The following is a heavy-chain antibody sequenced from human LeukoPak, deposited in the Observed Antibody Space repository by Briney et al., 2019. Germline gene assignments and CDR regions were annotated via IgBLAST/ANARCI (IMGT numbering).Heavy chain of an antibody. CDR3: ATRYGSGTYYDY. J-gene: IGHJ4*02. V-gene: IGHV5-51*01. CDR1: GYSFTNYW. Sequence: GESLKISCQGSGYSFTNYWIGWVRQMPGKGLEWMGVIYPDDSDIRYSPSFEGQVTISADKSISTAYLQWSSLEASDTAIYYCATRYGSGTYYDYWGQGTLVTVSS. CDR2: IYPDDSDI. D-gene: IGHD3-10*01.